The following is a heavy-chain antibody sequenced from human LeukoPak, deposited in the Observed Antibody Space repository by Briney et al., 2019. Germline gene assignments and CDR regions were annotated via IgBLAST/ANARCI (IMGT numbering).Heavy chain of an antibody. CDR2: INHSGSA. V-gene: IGHV4-34*01. CDR1: GGSFRGNY. Sequence: SETLSLTCAVYGGSFRGNYWSWLRQPPGKGREWFGEINHSGSANYNPSLKSRVTISIDTSKHQFSLKLSSVTAADTAVYYCARLGPAVVPAAAMGDYYYYMDVWGKGTTVTVSS. J-gene: IGHJ6*03. D-gene: IGHD2-2*01. CDR3: ARLGPAVVPAAAMGDYYYYMDV.